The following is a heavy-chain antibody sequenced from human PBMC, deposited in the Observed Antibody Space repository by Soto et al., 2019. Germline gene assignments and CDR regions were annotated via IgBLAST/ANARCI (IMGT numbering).Heavy chain of an antibody. CDR2: IYYSGST. CDR3: ARRLWRGSGRGYFDY. V-gene: IGHV4-59*08. Sequence: QVQLQESGPGLVKPSETLSLTCTVSGGSISSNYWSWIRQPPGKGLEWIGYIYYSGSTNYTPSLKSRVTISVDPSKNQFSLKLRSVTAADTAVYYCARRLWRGSGRGYFDYWGQGTLVTVSS. J-gene: IGHJ4*02. D-gene: IGHD3-10*01. CDR1: GGSISSNY.